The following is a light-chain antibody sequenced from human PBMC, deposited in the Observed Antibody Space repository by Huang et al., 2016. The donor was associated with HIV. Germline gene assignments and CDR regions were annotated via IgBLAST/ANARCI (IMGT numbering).Light chain of an antibody. V-gene: IGKV3-20*01. CDR1: QSVNSNY. J-gene: IGKJ4*01. Sequence: ENVLTQSPGTLSLSPGERATFSCRASQSVNSNYLAWYQHKPGQAPRLLIHGASSRAPGIPDRFSGNGSLTDFTLTISRLEPEDFAVYYCQQYGSFFTFGGGTRVEIK. CDR2: GAS. CDR3: QQYGSFFT.